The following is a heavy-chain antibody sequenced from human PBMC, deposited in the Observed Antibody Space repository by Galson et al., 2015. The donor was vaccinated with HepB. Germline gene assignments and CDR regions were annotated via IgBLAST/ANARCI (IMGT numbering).Heavy chain of an antibody. Sequence: SLRLSCAASGVTFSGYAMHWVRQAPGKGLEWVAVMSHDGNNKYYADSVKGRFTISRDNSKNTLYLQMNSLSAEDTAVYYCATGDSFGYYYYAMDVWGRGTTVTVSS. CDR3: ATGDSFGYYYYAMDV. D-gene: IGHD5-18*01. CDR1: GVTFSGYA. V-gene: IGHV3-30-3*01. CDR2: MSHDGNNK. J-gene: IGHJ6*02.